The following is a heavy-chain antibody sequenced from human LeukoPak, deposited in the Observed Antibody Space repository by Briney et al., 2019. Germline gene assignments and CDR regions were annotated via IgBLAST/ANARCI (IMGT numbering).Heavy chain of an antibody. CDR3: ARVHLGTGYYNEGASFDY. V-gene: IGHV1-2*07. J-gene: IGHJ4*02. Sequence: GASVKVSCKASGYTFTGYYMHWVRQAPGQGLEWMGWINPNSGGTNYAHKFQGRVTMTRDTSISTAYMELSRLRYDDTAVYYCARVHLGTGYYNEGASFDYWGQGTLVTVSS. D-gene: IGHD3-9*01. CDR2: INPNSGGT. CDR1: GYTFTGYY.